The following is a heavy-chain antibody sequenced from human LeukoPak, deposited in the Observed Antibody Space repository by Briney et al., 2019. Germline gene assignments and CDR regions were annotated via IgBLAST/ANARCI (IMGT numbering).Heavy chain of an antibody. CDR3: ARSLAYCGGDCYPTPPYYFDY. Sequence: GASVKVSCKASGGTFSSYAISWVRQAPGQGLEWMGGIIPIFGTANYAQKFQGRVTITADESTSTAYMELSSLRSEDTAVYYCARSLAYCGGDCYPTPPYYFDYWGQGTLVTVSS. V-gene: IGHV1-69*13. J-gene: IGHJ4*02. CDR2: IIPIFGTA. D-gene: IGHD2-21*01. CDR1: GGTFSSYA.